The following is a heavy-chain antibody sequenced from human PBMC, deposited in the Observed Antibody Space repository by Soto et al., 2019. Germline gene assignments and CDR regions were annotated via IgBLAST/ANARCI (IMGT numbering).Heavy chain of an antibody. Sequence: PSETLSLTCAVYGGSFSGYYWSWIRQPPGKGLEWIGEINHSGSTNYNPSLKSRVTISVDTSKNQFSLKLSSVTAADMAVYYCARHLLWFGELSNFDYWGQGTLVTVSS. CDR3: ARHLLWFGELSNFDY. V-gene: IGHV4-34*01. J-gene: IGHJ4*02. D-gene: IGHD3-10*01. CDR1: GGSFSGYY. CDR2: INHSGST.